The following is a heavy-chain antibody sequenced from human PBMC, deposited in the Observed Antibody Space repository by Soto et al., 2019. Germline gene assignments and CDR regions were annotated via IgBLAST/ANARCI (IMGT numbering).Heavy chain of an antibody. D-gene: IGHD3-9*01. J-gene: IGHJ5*02. CDR2: ISGSGGST. CDR1: GFTFSSYA. Sequence: PGGSLRLSCAASGFTFSSYAMSWVRQAPGKGLEWVSAISGSGGSTYYADSVKGRFTISRDNSKNTLYLQMNSLRAEDTAVYYCAKRPDYDILTGYERKFDPWGQGTLVTVSS. CDR3: AKRPDYDILTGYERKFDP. V-gene: IGHV3-23*01.